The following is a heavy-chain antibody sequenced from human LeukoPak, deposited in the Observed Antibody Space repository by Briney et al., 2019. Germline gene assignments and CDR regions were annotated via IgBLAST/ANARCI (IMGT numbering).Heavy chain of an antibody. D-gene: IGHD6-13*01. CDR2: MKYDGSEK. J-gene: IGHJ4*02. V-gene: IGHV3-7*01. CDR1: GLTFSSYW. Sequence: GGSLRLSCAASGLTFSSYWMSWVRQAPGKGLEWVANMKYDGSEKCYVDSVKGRFTISRDNAKNSLYLQMNSLRAEDTAVYYCARDIEAAGLFLDYWGQGTLVTVSS. CDR3: ARDIEAAGLFLDY.